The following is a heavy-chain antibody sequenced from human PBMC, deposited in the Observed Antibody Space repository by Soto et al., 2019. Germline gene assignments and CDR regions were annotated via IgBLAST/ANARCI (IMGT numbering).Heavy chain of an antibody. V-gene: IGHV1-18*01. CDR1: GYTFTMNG. D-gene: IGHD2-2*01. CDR2: ISAYNGKT. J-gene: IGHJ6*03. Sequence: ASVKVSCKASGYTFTMNGISWVRQAPGQGLEWMGWISAYNGKTNYAQKFQDRVTMTTDTSTSTAYMELSSLRSEDTAVYYCARARVNCSSTSCYQDYYYYYYMDVWGKGTTVTVSS. CDR3: ARARVNCSSTSCYQDYYYYYYMDV.